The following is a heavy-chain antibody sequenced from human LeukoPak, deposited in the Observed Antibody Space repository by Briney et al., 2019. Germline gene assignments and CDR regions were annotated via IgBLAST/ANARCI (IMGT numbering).Heavy chain of an antibody. CDR3: ARDAGYNYGYALDY. CDR1: GFTFSSYW. D-gene: IGHD5-18*01. J-gene: IGHJ4*02. CDR2: INSDVSST. Sequence: GGSLRLSCAASGFTFSSYWMHWVRQAPGKGLVWVSHINSDVSSTSYAGSVKGRFTISRDNAKNTLYLQKNSLRAEDTAVYYCARDAGYNYGYALDYWGQGTLVTVSS. V-gene: IGHV3-74*01.